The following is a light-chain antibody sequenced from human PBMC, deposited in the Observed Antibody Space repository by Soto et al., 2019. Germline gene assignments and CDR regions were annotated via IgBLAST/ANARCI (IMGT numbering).Light chain of an antibody. Sequence: EIVLTQSPATLSLSPGDRATFSCKASQSVGTSLAWFQQKPGQAPRLLIYDASVRATGIPARFSGSGSGTDVTLTISRLQPEDIGMYYCQQSSNWPPWTFGRGTRVEI. V-gene: IGKV3-11*01. CDR3: QQSSNWPPWT. CDR1: QSVGTS. J-gene: IGKJ1*01. CDR2: DAS.